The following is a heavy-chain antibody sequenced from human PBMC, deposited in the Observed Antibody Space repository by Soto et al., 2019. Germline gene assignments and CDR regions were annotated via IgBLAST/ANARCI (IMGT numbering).Heavy chain of an antibody. D-gene: IGHD6-13*01. CDR3: ARDGELAAAGPLTY. Sequence: QVQLVESGGGVVQPGRSLRLSCAASGFTFSSYGMHWVRQAPGKGLEWVAVIWYDGSNKYYADSVKGRFTISRDNSKNTLYLQMNSLRAEDTAVYYCARDGELAAAGPLTYLGQGTLVTVSS. J-gene: IGHJ4*02. CDR2: IWYDGSNK. V-gene: IGHV3-33*01. CDR1: GFTFSSYG.